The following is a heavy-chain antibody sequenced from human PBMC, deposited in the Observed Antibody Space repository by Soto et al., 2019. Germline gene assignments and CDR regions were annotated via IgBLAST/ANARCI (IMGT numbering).Heavy chain of an antibody. CDR3: AVGYSSSGTFDY. D-gene: IGHD6-13*01. V-gene: IGHV3-30-3*01. CDR1: GFTFSSYA. J-gene: IGHJ4*02. CDR2: ISYDGSNK. Sequence: QVQLVESGGGVVQPGRSLRLSCAASGFTFSSYAMHWVRQAPGKGLEWVAVISYDGSNKYYADSVKGRFTISRDNSKNTLYLQMNSLRAGDTAVYYCAVGYSSSGTFDYWGQGTLVTVSS.